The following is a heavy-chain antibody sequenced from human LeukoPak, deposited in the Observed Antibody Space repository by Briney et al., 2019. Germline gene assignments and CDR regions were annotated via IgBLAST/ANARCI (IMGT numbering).Heavy chain of an antibody. J-gene: IGHJ5*02. Sequence: PSETLSLTCTVSGGSISSYYWSWIRQPPGKGLEWIGYIYYSGSTNYNPSLKSRVTISVDTSKNQFSLKLSSVTAADTAVYYCARASLLWFGESNNWFDPWGQGTLVTVSS. CDR3: ARASLLWFGESNNWFDP. CDR1: GGSISSYY. V-gene: IGHV4-59*01. D-gene: IGHD3-10*01. CDR2: IYYSGST.